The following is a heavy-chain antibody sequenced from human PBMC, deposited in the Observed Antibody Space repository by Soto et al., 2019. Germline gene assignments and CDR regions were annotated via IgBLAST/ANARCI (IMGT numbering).Heavy chain of an antibody. CDR2: INAGNGNT. D-gene: IGHD3-10*01. V-gene: IGHV1-3*01. CDR1: GYTFTSFA. J-gene: IGHJ4*02. Sequence: ASVKVSCKASGYTFTSFAMHWVRQAPGQRLEWMGWINAGNGNTKYSQKFQGRVTITRDTSASTAYMELRSLRSEDTAVYYCARDWFLLRGTSYYYDSGNYQYHFVYWAQGTLVTVS. CDR3: ARDWFLLRGTSYYYDSGNYQYHFVY.